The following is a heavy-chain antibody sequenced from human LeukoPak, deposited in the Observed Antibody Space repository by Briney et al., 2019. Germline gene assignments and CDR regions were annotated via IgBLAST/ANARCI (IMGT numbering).Heavy chain of an antibody. J-gene: IGHJ4*02. Sequence: ASVKVSCKASGGTFSSYGISWVRQAPGQGLEWMGWISAYNGNTNYAQKLQGRVTMTTDTSTSTAYMELRSLRSDDTAVYYCARDLRGMATPYFDYWGQGTLVTVSS. CDR1: GGTFSSYG. D-gene: IGHD5-24*01. V-gene: IGHV1-18*01. CDR2: ISAYNGNT. CDR3: ARDLRGMATPYFDY.